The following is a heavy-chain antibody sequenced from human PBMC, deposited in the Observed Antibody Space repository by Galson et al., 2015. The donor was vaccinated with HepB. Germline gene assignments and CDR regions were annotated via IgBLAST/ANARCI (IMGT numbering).Heavy chain of an antibody. D-gene: IGHD3-9*01. CDR2: ISGSGGST. CDR1: GFTFSSYA. J-gene: IGHJ4*02. CDR3: AKVVTYYDILTGSFRPYYFDY. Sequence: SLRLSCAASGFTFSSYAMSWVRQAPGKGLEWVSAISGSGGSTYYADSVKGRFTISRDNSKNTLYLQMNSLRAEDTAVYYCAKVVTYYDILTGSFRPYYFDYCGQGTLVTVSS. V-gene: IGHV3-23*01.